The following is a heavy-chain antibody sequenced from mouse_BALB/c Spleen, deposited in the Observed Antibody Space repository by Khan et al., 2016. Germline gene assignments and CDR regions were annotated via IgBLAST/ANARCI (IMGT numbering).Heavy chain of an antibody. J-gene: IGHJ2*01. V-gene: IGHV3-5*02. D-gene: IGHD2-2*01. CDR2: IYYSGSI. CDR3: ARVHYVYAFDY. CDR1: GISITTGNYR. Sequence: EVELVESGPGLVKPSQTVSLTCTVTGISITTGNYRWSWIRPFPGNKLEWIGYIYYSGSITYNPSPTNRTTITRNTSKNQFFLEMNSLTAEDTATYYCARVHYVYAFDYWGQGTTLTVSS.